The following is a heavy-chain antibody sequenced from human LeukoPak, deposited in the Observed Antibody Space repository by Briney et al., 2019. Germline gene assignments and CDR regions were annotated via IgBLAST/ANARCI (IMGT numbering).Heavy chain of an antibody. Sequence: SQTLSLTCAVSGGSISSGGYSWSWIRQPPGKGLEWIGYIYHSGSTYYNPSLKSRVTISVDRSKNQFSLKLSSVTAADTAVYYCARERGGGCSGVFHHYFDYWGQGTLVTVSS. CDR3: ARERGGGCSGVFHHYFDY. J-gene: IGHJ4*02. CDR2: IYHSGST. V-gene: IGHV4-30-2*01. CDR1: GGSISSGGYS. D-gene: IGHD2-15*01.